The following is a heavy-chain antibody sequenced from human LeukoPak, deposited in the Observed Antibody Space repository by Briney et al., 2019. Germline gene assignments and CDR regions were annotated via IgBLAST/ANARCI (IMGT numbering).Heavy chain of an antibody. CDR1: GFTFRSFA. V-gene: IGHV3-23*01. CDR2: ISGSGDST. Sequence: GGSLRLSCAASGFTFRSFAVTWVRQAPGKGLEWVSVISGSGDSTYYADSVKGRFTISRDNSKNTLYLQMNSLRAEDTAIYYCAKAESAVAGAFDYWGQGTLVTVSS. D-gene: IGHD6-19*01. J-gene: IGHJ4*02. CDR3: AKAESAVAGAFDY.